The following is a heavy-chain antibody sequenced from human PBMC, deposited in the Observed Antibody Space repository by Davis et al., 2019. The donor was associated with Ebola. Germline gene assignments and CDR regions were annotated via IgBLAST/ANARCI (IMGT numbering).Heavy chain of an antibody. CDR3: ARTPSSSWDNWFDP. V-gene: IGHV4-59*12. J-gene: IGHJ5*02. CDR1: GGSISSYY. CDR2: IYYSGST. Sequence: MPSETLSLTCTVSGGSISSYYWSWIRQPPGKGLEWIGYIYYSGSTNYKPSLKSRVTISVDTSKNQFSLKLSSVTAADTAVYYCARTPSSSWDNWFDPWGQGTLVTVSS. D-gene: IGHD6-13*01.